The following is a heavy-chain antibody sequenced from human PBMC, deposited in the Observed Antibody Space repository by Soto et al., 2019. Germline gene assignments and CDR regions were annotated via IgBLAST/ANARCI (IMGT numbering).Heavy chain of an antibody. CDR1: GFTFSSYA. Sequence: GGSLRLSCSASGFTFSSYAMHWVRQAPGRGLEYVSAISSNGGSTYYADSVKGRFTISRDNSKNTLYLQMSSLRAEDTAVYYCSGQQQLVQLHYWGQGTLVTVSS. J-gene: IGHJ4*02. CDR2: ISSNGGST. D-gene: IGHD6-13*01. V-gene: IGHV3-64D*08. CDR3: SGQQQLVQLHY.